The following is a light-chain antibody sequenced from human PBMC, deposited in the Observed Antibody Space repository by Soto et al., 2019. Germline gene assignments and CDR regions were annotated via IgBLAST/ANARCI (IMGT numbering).Light chain of an antibody. CDR1: QSVSNNY. CDR2: GAS. V-gene: IGKV3-20*01. Sequence: EIMWSQSPRTLSLSTWERATLSCRASQSVSNNYLAWYHQKPGLAPRLLIYGASSRAAGIPDRFSGRGSGRDFTLTISRVEPEDFAVYYCQQYGSAWTFGQGTKVDIK. CDR3: QQYGSAWT. J-gene: IGKJ1*01.